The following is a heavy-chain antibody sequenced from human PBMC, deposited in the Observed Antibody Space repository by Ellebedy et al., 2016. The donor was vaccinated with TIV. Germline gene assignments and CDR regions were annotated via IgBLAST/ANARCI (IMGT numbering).Heavy chain of an antibody. J-gene: IGHJ4*02. V-gene: IGHV3-23*01. Sequence: GESLKISCAASGFTFSTAWMFWVRQAPGKGLEWVSAISGSGGSTYYADSVKGRFTISRDNSKNTLYLQMNSLRAEDTAVYYCAKGKAVVVAAMRFFDYWGQGTLVTVSS. D-gene: IGHD2-15*01. CDR3: AKGKAVVVAAMRFFDY. CDR1: GFTFSTAW. CDR2: ISGSGGST.